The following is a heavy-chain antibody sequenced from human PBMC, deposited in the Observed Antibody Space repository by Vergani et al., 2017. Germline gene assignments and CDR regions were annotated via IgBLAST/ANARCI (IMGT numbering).Heavy chain of an antibody. D-gene: IGHD3/OR15-3a*01. CDR2: MNPKSGNT. V-gene: IGHV1-8*01. CDR1: GYNFTSFD. Sequence: QEQLVQSGAEVRKPGASVKVSCKASGYNFTSFDINWVRLATGQGLEWMGWMNPKSGNTAYAAKFQGRITMTRDSSTDTAYMEMKSLRSEDTAIYFCGRGVLDSKYRHNWFGPWGQGTVVTVSS. J-gene: IGHJ5*02. CDR3: GRGVLDSKYRHNWFGP.